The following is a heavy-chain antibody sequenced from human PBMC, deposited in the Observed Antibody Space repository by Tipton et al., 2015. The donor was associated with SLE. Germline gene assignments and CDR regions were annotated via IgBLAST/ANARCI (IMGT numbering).Heavy chain of an antibody. J-gene: IGHJ4*02. CDR3: AKVPVVVVAATPGHVDY. CDR2: ISGSGGST. V-gene: IGHV3-23*01. Sequence: SLRLSCAASGFTFSSYAMSWVRQAPGKGLEWVSAISGSGGSTYYADSVKGRFTISRDNSKNTLYLQMNSLRAEDTAVYYCAKVPVVVVAATPGHVDYWGQGTLVTVSS. CDR1: GFTFSSYA. D-gene: IGHD2-15*01.